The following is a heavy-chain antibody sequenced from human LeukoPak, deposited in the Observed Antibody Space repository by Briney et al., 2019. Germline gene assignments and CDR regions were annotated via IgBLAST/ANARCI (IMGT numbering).Heavy chain of an antibody. CDR1: GFGFSSYA. CDR2: IQYHGSNK. V-gene: IGHV3-30*02. CDR3: AKDYSSSWYGEIDY. D-gene: IGHD6-13*01. Sequence: GGSLRLSCAASGFGFSSYAMHWVRQAPGKGLEWVAFIQYHGSNKYYADSVKGRFTISRDNSKNTLYLQMNSLRAEDTAVYCCAKDYSSSWYGEIDYWGQGTLVTVSS. J-gene: IGHJ4*02.